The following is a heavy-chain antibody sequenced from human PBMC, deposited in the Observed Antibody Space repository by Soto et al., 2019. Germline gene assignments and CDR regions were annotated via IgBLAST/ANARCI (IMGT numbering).Heavy chain of an antibody. Sequence: GGSLRLSCAASGFTFSSYGMHWVRQAPGKGLEWISRIYNDGTYSDYADSVRGRFTISRANVNDTLYLQMNNLRAEDSGLYYCTRGPRPISTGTGAYWGQGTQVTVSS. CDR2: IYNDGTYS. J-gene: IGHJ4*02. CDR1: GFTFSSYG. D-gene: IGHD3-10*01. CDR3: TRGPRPISTGTGAY. V-gene: IGHV3-74*01.